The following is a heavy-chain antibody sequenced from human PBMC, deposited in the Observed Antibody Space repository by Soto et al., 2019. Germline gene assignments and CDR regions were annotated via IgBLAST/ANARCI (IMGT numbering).Heavy chain of an antibody. CDR1: GFSFSSYS. Sequence: EVQLVESGGGLVQPGGSLRLSCAASGFSFSSYSMNWVRQAPGKGLEWISYISSRSDVIYYADSRKGRFIVSRDNARNSLYLQMNSLRDEDTAVYFCARPGEGALFYYAMDVWGQGTTVTVSS. J-gene: IGHJ6*02. V-gene: IGHV3-48*02. D-gene: IGHD3-16*01. CDR2: ISSRSDVI. CDR3: ARPGEGALFYYAMDV.